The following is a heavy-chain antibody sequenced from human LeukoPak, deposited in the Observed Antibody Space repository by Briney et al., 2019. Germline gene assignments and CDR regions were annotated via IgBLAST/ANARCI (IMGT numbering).Heavy chain of an antibody. CDR2: IYYSGSS. D-gene: IGHD5-24*01. J-gene: IGHJ4*02. Sequence: SETLSLTCTVSGYSISSGYYWGWIRQPPGKGLEWIGSIYYSGSSFDNPALKSRVTISVDTSKNQFSLKLSSVTAADTAVYYCARHRSGWLQSSFDYWGQGTLVTVSS. CDR1: GYSISSGYY. V-gene: IGHV4-38-2*02. CDR3: ARHRSGWLQSSFDY.